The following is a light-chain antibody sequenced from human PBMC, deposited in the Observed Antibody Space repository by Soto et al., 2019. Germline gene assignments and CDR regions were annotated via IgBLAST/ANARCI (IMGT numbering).Light chain of an antibody. CDR3: KQYNNWPRT. Sequence: EIVMTQSPPTLSVSPGERATLSCRASQSVSSNLAWYQQKPGQAPRLLIYGPSTRATGIPDRFSGSGSGTEFTLTISSLQSEDFAVYYCKQYNNWPRTFGQGTKVDIK. V-gene: IGKV3-15*01. CDR1: QSVSSN. CDR2: GPS. J-gene: IGKJ1*01.